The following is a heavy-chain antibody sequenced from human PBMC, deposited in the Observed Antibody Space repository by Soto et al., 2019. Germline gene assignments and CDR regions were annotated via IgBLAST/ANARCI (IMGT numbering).Heavy chain of an antibody. CDR3: ARVRVRGVTAYYYYGMDV. V-gene: IGHV1-69*01. CDR2: IIPIFGTA. Sequence: QEQLVQSGAEVKKPGASVKVSCKASGYTFSGYAISWVRQAPGQGLEWMGGIIPIFGTANYAQKFQGRVTITADESTSTAYMELSSLRSEDTAVYYCARVRVRGVTAYYYYGMDVWGQGTTVTVSS. J-gene: IGHJ6*02. D-gene: IGHD3-10*01. CDR1: GYTFSGYA.